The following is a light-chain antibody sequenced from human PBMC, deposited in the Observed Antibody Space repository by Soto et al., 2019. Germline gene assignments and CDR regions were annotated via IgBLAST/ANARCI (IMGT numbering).Light chain of an antibody. Sequence: QSVLTQPASVSGSPGQSITISCTGTSSDIGDYNFVSWYQQVPGKAPKLIIYEVTKRPSGVSNRFSGSKSGNTASLTISGLQAEDEADYYCCSYAGRSTYVFGPGTKVIVL. CDR1: SSDIGDYNF. V-gene: IGLV2-23*02. J-gene: IGLJ1*01. CDR2: EVT. CDR3: CSYAGRSTYV.